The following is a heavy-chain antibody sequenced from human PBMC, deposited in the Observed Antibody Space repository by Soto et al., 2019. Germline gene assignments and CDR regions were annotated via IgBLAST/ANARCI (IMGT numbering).Heavy chain of an antibody. CDR2: IIPIFGTA. CDR1: GGTFSSYA. V-gene: IGHV1-69*06. Sequence: QVQLVQSGAEVKKPGSSVKVSCKASGGTFSSYAISWVRQAPGQGLEWMGGIIPIFGTANYAQKFQGRVTITADKSTSTAYMELSSLRSEDTAVYYCARGELEITVTPRRWDDYWGQGTLVTVSS. CDR3: ARGELEITVTPRRWDDY. J-gene: IGHJ4*02. D-gene: IGHD4-17*01.